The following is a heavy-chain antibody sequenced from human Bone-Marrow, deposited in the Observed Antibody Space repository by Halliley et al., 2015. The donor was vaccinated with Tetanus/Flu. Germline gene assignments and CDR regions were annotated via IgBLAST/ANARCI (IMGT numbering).Heavy chain of an antibody. CDR2: TYYSGKT. V-gene: IGHV4-31*03. Sequence: TLSLTCTVSGDSLINGGNYWSWIRQRPGKELEWIGYTYYSGKTQYNPSLKGRLTISPDTSKNQFSLKLSSVTAADTAVYSCARDRDGYNFLDSWGQGILVTVSS. D-gene: IGHD5-12*01. CDR3: ARDRDGYNFLDS. J-gene: IGHJ4*02. CDR1: GDSLINGGNY.